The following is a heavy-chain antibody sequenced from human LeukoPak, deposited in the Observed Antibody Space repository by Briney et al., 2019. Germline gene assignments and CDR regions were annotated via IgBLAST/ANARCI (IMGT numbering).Heavy chain of an antibody. V-gene: IGHV7-4-1*02. Sequence: ASVKVSCKGSGYTFSKYAMNWVRQAPGQGLEWMGWINTKTGDPTYGQGFTGRFVFSLETSVSTAYLQNNSLKAEDTAVYYCARGGGGAVVPALWGQGTLITVSS. CDR3: ARGGGGAVVPAL. CDR1: GYTFSKYA. J-gene: IGHJ4*02. CDR2: INTKTGDP. D-gene: IGHD2-2*01.